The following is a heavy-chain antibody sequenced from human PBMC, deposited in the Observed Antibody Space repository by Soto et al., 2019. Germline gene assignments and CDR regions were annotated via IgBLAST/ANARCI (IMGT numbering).Heavy chain of an antibody. J-gene: IGHJ4*02. D-gene: IGHD3-22*01. Sequence: SETLSLTCAVSGGSISTSNWWSWVRQPPGKGLEWIGEVYHSGSTNYNPSFKSRVAMSVDKSKNQFSLKLNSVTAADTAVYYCARMNYYDTSGYPFHYWGQGMMVSVSS. CDR1: GGSISTSNW. CDR3: ARMNYYDTSGYPFHY. V-gene: IGHV4-4*02. CDR2: VYHSGST.